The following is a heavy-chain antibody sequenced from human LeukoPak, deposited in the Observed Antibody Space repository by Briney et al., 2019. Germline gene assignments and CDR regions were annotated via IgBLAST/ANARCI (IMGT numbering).Heavy chain of an antibody. CDR1: EFTFSTYW. V-gene: IGHV3-7*01. CDR2: IKQDGSEK. Sequence: GSLRLSCAASEFTFSTYWMSWVRQAPGKGLEWVADIKQDGSEKYYVDSVKGRFTISRQNAKNSLFLQMNSLRAEDAAVYYCARDRREVAPDLDYWGQGTLVTVSS. CDR3: ARDRREVAPDLDY. J-gene: IGHJ4*02.